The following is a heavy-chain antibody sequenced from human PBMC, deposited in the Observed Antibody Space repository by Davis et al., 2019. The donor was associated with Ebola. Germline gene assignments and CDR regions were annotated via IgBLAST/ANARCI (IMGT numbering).Heavy chain of an antibody. V-gene: IGHV4-59*01. J-gene: IGHJ2*01. CDR2: IYYSGST. CDR3: ARGGYSSGWYPWYFDL. CDR1: GGSISSYY. Sequence: SETLSLTCTVSGGSISSYYWSWIRQPPGKGLEWIGYIYYSGSTNYNPSLKSRVTISVDTSKNQFPLKLSSVTAADTAVYYCARGGYSSGWYPWYFDLWGRGTLVTVSS. D-gene: IGHD6-19*01.